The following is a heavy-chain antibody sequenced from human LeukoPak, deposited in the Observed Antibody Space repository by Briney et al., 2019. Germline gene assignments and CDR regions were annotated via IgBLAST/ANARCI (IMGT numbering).Heavy chain of an antibody. CDR1: GYTFTSYA. CDR2: INTNTGNP. J-gene: IGHJ4*02. V-gene: IGHV7-4-1*02. CDR3: ARGHDGDLDY. Sequence: ASVRVSCKASGYTFTSYAMNWVRQAPGQGLEWLGWINTNTGNPMYAQGFTGRFVFSLDTSVSTAYLQISSLKAEDSAMYYCARGHDGDLDYWGQGTLVTVSS. D-gene: IGHD4-17*01.